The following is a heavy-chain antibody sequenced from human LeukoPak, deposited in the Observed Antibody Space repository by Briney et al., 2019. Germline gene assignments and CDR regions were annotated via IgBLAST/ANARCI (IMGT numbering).Heavy chain of an antibody. CDR2: ISSNGGST. CDR1: GFTFSSYA. J-gene: IGHJ3*02. CDR3: VKSERGWLRLGDAFDI. D-gene: IGHD5-12*01. V-gene: IGHV3-64D*06. Sequence: GGSLRLSCSASGFTFSSYAMHWVRQAPRKGLEYVSHISSNGGSTYYADSVKGRFTISRDNFKNTLYPQMSSLRAEDTAVYYCVKSERGWLRLGDAFDIWGQGTMVTVSS.